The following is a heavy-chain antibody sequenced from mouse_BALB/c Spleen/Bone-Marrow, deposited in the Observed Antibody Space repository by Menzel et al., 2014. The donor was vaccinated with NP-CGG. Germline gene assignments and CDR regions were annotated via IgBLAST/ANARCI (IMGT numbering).Heavy chain of an antibody. D-gene: IGHD4-1*01. V-gene: IGHV1-54*01. CDR1: GYAFTNYL. CDR2: INPGSGGT. Sequence: VKLVESGAALVRLGTSVKVSCKASGYAFTNYLIDWVKQRPGQGLEWIGVINPGSGGTTYNEKFKGRTTLTADKSSNTAYMQLSSLTSDDSAVYFCATNWGDYWGQGTTLTVSS. CDR3: ATNWGDY. J-gene: IGHJ2*01.